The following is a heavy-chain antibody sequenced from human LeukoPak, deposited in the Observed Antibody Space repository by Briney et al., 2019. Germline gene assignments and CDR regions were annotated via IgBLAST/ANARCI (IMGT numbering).Heavy chain of an antibody. CDR1: GFTLSDHY. CDR3: ARGDSSGYSNY. J-gene: IGHJ4*02. Sequence: EGSLRLSCAASGFTLSDHYMDWVRQAPGKGLEWVGRSRNKANSYTTEYAASVTGRFTIARDDSENSLYLQMNSLKTGDTAVYYCARGDSSGYSNYWGQGTLVTVSS. CDR2: SRNKANSYTT. D-gene: IGHD3-22*01. V-gene: IGHV3-72*01.